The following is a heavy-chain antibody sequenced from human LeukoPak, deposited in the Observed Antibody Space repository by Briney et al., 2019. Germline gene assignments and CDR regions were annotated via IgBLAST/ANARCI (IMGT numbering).Heavy chain of an antibody. CDR3: ARVDCGGGSCYFPAVH. Sequence: ASVKVSCKASGYTFTDYAMYWVRQAPGQGLEWMGWINTDTGNPTYAQGFTGRFVFSLDTSVSTAYLQISSLKAEDTAVYYCARVDCGGGSCYFPAVHWGQGTLVTVSS. J-gene: IGHJ4*02. CDR2: INTDTGNP. CDR1: GYTFTDYA. D-gene: IGHD2-15*01. V-gene: IGHV7-4-1*02.